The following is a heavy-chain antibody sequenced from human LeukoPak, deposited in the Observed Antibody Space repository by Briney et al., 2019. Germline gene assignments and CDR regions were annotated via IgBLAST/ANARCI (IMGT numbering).Heavy chain of an antibody. CDR2: ISWNSGSI. D-gene: IGHD5-12*01. Sequence: PGRSLRLSCAASGFTFDDYAMPWVRQAPGKGLEWVSGISWNSGSIGYADSVKGRFTISRDNAKNSLYLQMNSLRAEDTALYYCAKGVEMATILARFDYWGQGTLVTVSS. CDR3: AKGVEMATILARFDY. V-gene: IGHV3-9*01. CDR1: GFTFDDYA. J-gene: IGHJ4*02.